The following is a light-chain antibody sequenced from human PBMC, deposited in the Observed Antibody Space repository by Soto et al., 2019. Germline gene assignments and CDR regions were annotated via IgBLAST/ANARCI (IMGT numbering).Light chain of an antibody. V-gene: IGKV3-20*01. CDR1: QSLSSTY. J-gene: IGKJ1*01. Sequence: EIVLTQSPGTLSLSPGERATLSCRASQSLSSTYLAWYQQKPGQAPRLLIYSASRRATGIPDRFSGSGSRTDFTLTISSLEPEDFAVYYCQQFGSSRWTFGLGTKVEIK. CDR3: QQFGSSRWT. CDR2: SAS.